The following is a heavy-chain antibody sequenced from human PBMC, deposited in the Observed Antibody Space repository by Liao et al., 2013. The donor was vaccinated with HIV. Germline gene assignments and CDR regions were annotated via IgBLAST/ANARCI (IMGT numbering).Heavy chain of an antibody. CDR3: ARGGGDAFDI. Sequence: QLQVQESGPGLVKPSETLSLTCTVSGDSISSNSYYWGWIRQSPGKGLEWIASIFYSGSTHHNPSFKSRVTISVDTSKNQFSLKLSSVTAADTAVYYCARGGGDAFDIWGQGTMVTVSS. CDR2: IFYSGST. V-gene: IGHV4-39*07. CDR1: GDSISSNSYY. J-gene: IGHJ3*02. D-gene: IGHD1-26*01.